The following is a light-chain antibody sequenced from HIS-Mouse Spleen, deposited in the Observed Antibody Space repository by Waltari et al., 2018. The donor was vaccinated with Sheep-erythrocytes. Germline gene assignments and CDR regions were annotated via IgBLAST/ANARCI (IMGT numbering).Light chain of an antibody. CDR1: SSDVGGYNL. V-gene: IGLV2-23*01. CDR3: CSYAGSSTPWV. CDR2: EGS. Sequence: QSALTQPASVSGSPGQSIPIPCTGTSSDVGGYNLFSWYQQHPGKAPNPMIYEGSKRPSGVSNRFSGSKSGNTASLTISGLQAEDEADYYCCSYAGSSTPWVFGGGTKLTVL. J-gene: IGLJ3*02.